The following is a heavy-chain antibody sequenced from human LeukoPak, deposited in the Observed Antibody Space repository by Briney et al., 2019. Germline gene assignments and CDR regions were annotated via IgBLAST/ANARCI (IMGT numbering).Heavy chain of an antibody. D-gene: IGHD3-3*01. CDR2: INSDGTST. V-gene: IGHV3-74*01. Sequence: GGSLRLSCVASGFTFSNYWMHWVRQAPGKGLVWVSYINSDGTSTNYADSVKGRFTISRDNAENTLYLQMSSLRAEDTAVYYCARSISYYMDVWGKGTTVTISS. CDR3: ARSISYYMDV. J-gene: IGHJ6*03. CDR1: GFTFSNYW.